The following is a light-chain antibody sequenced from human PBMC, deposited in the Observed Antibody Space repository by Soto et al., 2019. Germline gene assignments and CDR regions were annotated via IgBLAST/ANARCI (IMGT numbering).Light chain of an antibody. V-gene: IGLV1-44*01. CDR3: AAWDDSLNGLYV. CDR2: SNN. CDR1: SSNIGSNT. J-gene: IGLJ1*01. Sequence: QSVLTQPPSASGTPGQRVTISCSGSSSNIGSNTVNWYQQLPGTAPKLLIYSNNQRPSGVPDRFSGSKSGTSASLAISGLQSEDEADYYCAAWDDSLNGLYVFGTVTKVTDL.